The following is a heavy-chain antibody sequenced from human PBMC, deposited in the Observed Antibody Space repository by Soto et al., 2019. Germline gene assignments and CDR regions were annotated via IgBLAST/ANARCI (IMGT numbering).Heavy chain of an antibody. CDR3: ARVGPAHYYDSSGYYSPLDY. CDR1: GDTFSSYA. Sequence: QVQLVQSGAEVKKPGSSVKVSCKASGDTFSSYAINWVRQAPGQGLEWMGGIIRMFGTANYAQKFKGRVTITAGESTSTVYMELSSLRSEDTAVYYCARVGPAHYYDSSGYYSPLDYWGQGTLVTVSS. D-gene: IGHD3-22*01. J-gene: IGHJ4*02. V-gene: IGHV1-69*01. CDR2: IIRMFGTA.